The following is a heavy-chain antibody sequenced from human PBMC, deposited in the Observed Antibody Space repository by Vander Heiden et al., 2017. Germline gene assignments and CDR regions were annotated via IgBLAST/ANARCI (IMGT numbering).Heavy chain of an antibody. D-gene: IGHD3-10*01. CDR3: GKDMTPGGLDV. CDR1: GSTFNEHA. CDR2: ILWDNSRI. J-gene: IGHJ6*02. V-gene: IGHV3-9*01. Sequence: EVQLVESGGGLVQPGRSLRLSCEGSGSTFNEHAMPWVRQVPGKGLEWVSGILWDNSRIGYADSVKGRFTISRDNGKNSLYLQMNSLRPEDTALYYCGKDMTPGGLDVWGHGTTVTVSS.